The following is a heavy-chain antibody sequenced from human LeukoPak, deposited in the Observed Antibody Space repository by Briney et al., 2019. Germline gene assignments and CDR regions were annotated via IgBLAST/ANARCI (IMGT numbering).Heavy chain of an antibody. CDR2: INPNSGGT. CDR1: GYTFTGYY. D-gene: IGHD2-2*01. Sequence: GASVKVSCKASGYTFTGYYMHWVRQAPGQGLEWMGRINPNSGGTNYAQKFQGRVTMTRDTSISTAYMELSRLRSDDTAVYYCARDAPLSTTSSYMDVWGKGTTVTVSS. J-gene: IGHJ6*03. CDR3: ARDAPLSTTSSYMDV. V-gene: IGHV1-2*06.